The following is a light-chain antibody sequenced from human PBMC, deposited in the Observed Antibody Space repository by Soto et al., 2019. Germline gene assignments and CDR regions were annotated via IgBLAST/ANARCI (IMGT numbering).Light chain of an antibody. CDR3: GTWDNSLSTGV. V-gene: IGLV1-51*01. CDR1: SSNIGNNY. Sequence: QSVLTQPPSVSAAPGQKVTISCSGSSSNIGNNYVSCYQQLPGTAPKLLIYDNSERPSGIPDRSSGSKSGTSATLGITGLQTGDEADYYCGTWDNSLSTGVFGGGTKVTVL. J-gene: IGLJ3*02. CDR2: DNS.